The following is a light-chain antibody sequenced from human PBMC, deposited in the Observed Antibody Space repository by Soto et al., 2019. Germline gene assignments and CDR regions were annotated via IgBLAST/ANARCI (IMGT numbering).Light chain of an antibody. CDR3: QSYDSSVSKVV. CDR2: GNS. V-gene: IGLV1-40*01. CDR1: SSNIGAGYD. Sequence: VVTQPPSVSGAPGQRVTISCTGSSSNIGAGYDVHWYQQLPGTAPKLLIYGNSNRPSGVPDRFSGSKSGTSASLAITGLQAEDEADYYCQSYDSSVSKVVFGGGTKLTVL. J-gene: IGLJ2*01.